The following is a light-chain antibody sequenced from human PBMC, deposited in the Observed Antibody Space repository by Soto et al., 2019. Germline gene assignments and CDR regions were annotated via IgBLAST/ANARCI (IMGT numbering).Light chain of an antibody. CDR2: GAS. Sequence: IVLTQSPGTLSLPPGEGATLSCRASQSVDSNYLAWYQQRPGQAPRLLIHGASSRATGIPDRFSGSGSVTDFTLTISRLEPEDFAVYYCQHYGFVWYTFGQGTNLEIK. J-gene: IGKJ2*01. CDR3: QHYGFVWYT. CDR1: QSVDSNY. V-gene: IGKV3-20*01.